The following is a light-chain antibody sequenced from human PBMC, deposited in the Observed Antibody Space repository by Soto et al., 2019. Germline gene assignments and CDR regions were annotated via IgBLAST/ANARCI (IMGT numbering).Light chain of an antibody. CDR3: QEYNIYWT. J-gene: IGKJ1*01. Sequence: DIQMTQSPSTLSASVGDRVTITCRSSQSISSWFAWYQQKPGKVPKLLIYDASSLESGVPSRFSGSGSGTEFTLTISSLQPDDFATYYCQEYNIYWTFGQGTKVDIK. CDR1: QSISSW. V-gene: IGKV1-5*01. CDR2: DAS.